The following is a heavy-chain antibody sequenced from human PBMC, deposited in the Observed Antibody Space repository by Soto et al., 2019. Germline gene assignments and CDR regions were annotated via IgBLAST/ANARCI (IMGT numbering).Heavy chain of an antibody. J-gene: IGHJ3*02. CDR2: IYYSGST. V-gene: IGHV4-59*01. Sequence: SETLSLTCTVSGGSIIRYYWSWIRQPPGKGLEWIGYIYYSGSTNYNPSLKSRVTISVDTSKNQFSLKLSSVTAADTAVYYCARGRQQLVHHDVFESCGQGTMVPV. D-gene: IGHD6-13*01. CDR1: GGSIIRYY. CDR3: ARGRQQLVHHDVFES.